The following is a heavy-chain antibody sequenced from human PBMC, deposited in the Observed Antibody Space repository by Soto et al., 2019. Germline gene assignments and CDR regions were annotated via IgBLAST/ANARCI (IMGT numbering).Heavy chain of an antibody. Sequence: PSETLSLTCAVYGGSFSGYYWSWIRQPPGKGLEWIGEINHSGSTNYNPSLKSRVTISVDTSKNRFSLKLSSVTAADTAVYYCARGGSGSFYNWFDPWGQGTLVTVSS. CDR1: GGSFSGYY. J-gene: IGHJ5*02. CDR3: ARGGSGSFYNWFDP. CDR2: INHSGST. V-gene: IGHV4-34*01. D-gene: IGHD3-10*01.